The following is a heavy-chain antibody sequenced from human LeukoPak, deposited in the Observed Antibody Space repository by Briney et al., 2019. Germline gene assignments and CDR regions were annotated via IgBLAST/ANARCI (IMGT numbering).Heavy chain of an antibody. CDR1: GFTFSSDS. CDR3: ARDHCSGGSCYSRYYYGMDV. V-gene: IGHV3-48*01. J-gene: IGHJ6*02. D-gene: IGHD2-15*01. Sequence: GGSLRLSCAASGFTFSSDSMNWVRQAPGKGLEWVSYISSSSSSIYYADSVKGRFTISRDNAKNSLYLQMNSLRAEDTAVYYCARDHCSGGSCYSRYYYGMDVWGQGTTVTVSS. CDR2: ISSSSSSI.